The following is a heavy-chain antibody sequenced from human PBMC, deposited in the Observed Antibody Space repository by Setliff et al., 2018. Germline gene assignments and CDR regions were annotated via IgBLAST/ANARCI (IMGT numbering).Heavy chain of an antibody. Sequence: GGSLRLSCAASGFTFSPYAMSWVRQAPGKGLEWVSTIYSGDRNTFYTDSVKGRFSIFRESSKNTLYLYMTSLRAEDTAVYYCAKPQLELRWGFESWGQGTLVTVSS. J-gene: IGHJ4*02. CDR3: AKPQLELRWGFES. D-gene: IGHD1-1*01. CDR1: GFTFSPYA. V-gene: IGHV3-23*03. CDR2: IYSGDRNT.